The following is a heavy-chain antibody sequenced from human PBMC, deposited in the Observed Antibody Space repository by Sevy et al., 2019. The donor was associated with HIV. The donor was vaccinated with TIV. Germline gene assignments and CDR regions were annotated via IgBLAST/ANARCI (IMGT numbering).Heavy chain of an antibody. CDR3: AKAHTDYYDSSGSDYFDY. J-gene: IGHJ4*02. CDR2: ISYDGSNK. Sequence: GGSLRLSCAASGFTFSSYGMHWVRRAPGKGLEWVAVISYDGSNKYYADSVKGRFTISRDISKNTLYLQMNSLRAEDTAVYYCAKAHTDYYDSSGSDYFDYWGQGTLVTVSS. V-gene: IGHV3-30*18. D-gene: IGHD3-22*01. CDR1: GFTFSSYG.